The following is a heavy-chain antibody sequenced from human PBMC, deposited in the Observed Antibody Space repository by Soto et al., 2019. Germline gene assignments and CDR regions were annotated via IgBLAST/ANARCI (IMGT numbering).Heavy chain of an antibody. CDR2: VFHTGTT. J-gene: IGHJ4*02. Sequence: QVQLQESGPGLVKPSGTLSLTCAVSGDSVSSPYYWCWVRQPPGKGLEWSGEVFHTGTTSYNPSLRRRVTLPMDKSNNQFSLDLSSVTAADTAVYYCARSAGWYAVHSWGPGTLVIVSS. V-gene: IGHV4-4*02. CDR3: ARSAGWYAVHS. CDR1: GDSVSSPYY. D-gene: IGHD6-19*01.